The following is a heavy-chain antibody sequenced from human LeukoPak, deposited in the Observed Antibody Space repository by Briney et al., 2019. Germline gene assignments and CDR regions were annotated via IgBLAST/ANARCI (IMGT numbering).Heavy chain of an antibody. Sequence: ASVKVSCKASGYTFTSYAMHWVRQAPGQRLEWMGWINAGNGNTKYSQKFQGRVTITRDTSASTAYMELSSLRSEDTAVYYCATYSGYDQGRGGPYYYDMDVWGQGTTVTVSS. V-gene: IGHV1-3*01. CDR3: ATYSGYDQGRGGPYYYDMDV. D-gene: IGHD5-12*01. J-gene: IGHJ6*02. CDR1: GYTFTSYA. CDR2: INAGNGNT.